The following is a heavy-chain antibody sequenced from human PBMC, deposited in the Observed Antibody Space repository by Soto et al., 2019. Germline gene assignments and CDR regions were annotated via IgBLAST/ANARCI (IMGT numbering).Heavy chain of an antibody. J-gene: IGHJ4*02. CDR1: GGSISSYY. Sequence: SETLSLTCSVSGGSISSYYWNWIRQPPGKGLEWIGYVYYSGSTNYNPSLKSRVTISVDTSKKQFSLKLTSVTAADTAVYYCATVSAGGSGWHVTIFDYWGQGTLVTVSS. CDR2: VYYSGST. D-gene: IGHD6-19*01. CDR3: ATVSAGGSGWHVTIFDY. V-gene: IGHV4-59*01.